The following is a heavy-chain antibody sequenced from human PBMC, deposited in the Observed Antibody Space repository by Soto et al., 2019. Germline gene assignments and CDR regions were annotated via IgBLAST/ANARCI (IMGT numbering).Heavy chain of an antibody. Sequence: SETLSLTCTVSGGSISSSSYYWGWIRQPPGKGLEWIGSIYYSGSTYYNPSLKSRVTISVDTSKNQFSLKLSSVTAADTDVYYCAVTRAGTTCFDYWGQGTLVTVSS. CDR3: AVTRAGTTCFDY. D-gene: IGHD1-7*01. J-gene: IGHJ4*02. CDR1: GGSISSSSYY. CDR2: IYYSGST. V-gene: IGHV4-39*01.